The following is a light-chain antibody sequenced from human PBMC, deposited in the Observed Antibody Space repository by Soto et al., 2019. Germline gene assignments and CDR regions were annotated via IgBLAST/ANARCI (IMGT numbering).Light chain of an antibody. CDR2: AAS. CDR1: QGISKY. Sequence: DIQMTQSPSSLSASVGDRVTITCRASQGISKYLAWYQQKPGKVPKLLIYAASTLQSGVPSRFSGSGSGTDFTLTISRLQPEDVATYYCQKYNSAPLTFGGGTKVEIK. CDR3: QKYNSAPLT. V-gene: IGKV1-27*01. J-gene: IGKJ4*02.